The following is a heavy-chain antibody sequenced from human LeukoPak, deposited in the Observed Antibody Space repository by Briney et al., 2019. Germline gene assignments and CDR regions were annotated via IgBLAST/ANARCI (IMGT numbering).Heavy chain of an antibody. J-gene: IGHJ4*02. D-gene: IGHD1-1*01. CDR1: GFTLSSYC. CDR2: INRDGSST. V-gene: IGHV3-74*01. Sequence: PGGSLRLPCPASGFTLSSYCMHSVQQAPGKGLVWVSRINRDGSSTSYADSVKGRFTVSRDNAKNTLYLQMNSLRAEDTAVYYCAREYWKQAGKESDYWGQGTLVTVSS. CDR3: AREYWKQAGKESDY.